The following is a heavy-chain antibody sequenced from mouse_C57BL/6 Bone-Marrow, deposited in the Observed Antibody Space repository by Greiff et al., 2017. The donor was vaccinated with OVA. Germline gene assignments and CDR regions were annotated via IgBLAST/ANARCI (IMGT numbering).Heavy chain of an antibody. J-gene: IGHJ2*01. CDR1: GYTFTSYW. D-gene: IGHD2-1*01. CDR2: IYPGSGST. CDR3: ARNYGNYGDYFDY. Sequence: QVQLQQPGAELVKPGASVKMSCKASGYTFTSYWLTWVKQRPGQGLEWIGDIYPGSGSTNYNEKFKSKATLTVDTSSSTAYMQLSSLTSEDSAVYYCARNYGNYGDYFDYWGQGTTLTVSS. V-gene: IGHV1-55*01.